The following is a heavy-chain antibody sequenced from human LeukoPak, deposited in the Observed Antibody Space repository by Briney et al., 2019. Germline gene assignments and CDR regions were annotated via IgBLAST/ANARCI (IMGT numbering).Heavy chain of an antibody. V-gene: IGHV3-9*01. CDR1: GFSFEDYG. Sequence: GGSLRLSCAASGFSFEDYGMHWVRHVPGKGLEWVSGMSSDSNHIDYADSVKGRFTISRDNSKNTLYLQMNSLRVEDTAVYYCARTPGLHDYAYWGQGTLVTVSP. CDR3: ARTPGLHDYAY. CDR2: MSSDSNHI. J-gene: IGHJ4*02. D-gene: IGHD4-17*01.